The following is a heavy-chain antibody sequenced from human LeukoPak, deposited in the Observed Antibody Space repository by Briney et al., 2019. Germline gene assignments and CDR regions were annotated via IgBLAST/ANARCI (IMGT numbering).Heavy chain of an antibody. J-gene: IGHJ4*02. CDR2: INHSGST. CDR3: ARGLLWFGRYYFDY. Sequence: SETLSLTCAVYGGSFSGYYWRWIRQPPGKGLEWIGEINHSGSTNYNPSLKSRVTISVDTSKNQFSLKLSSVTAADTAVYYCARGLLWFGRYYFDYWGQGTLVTVSS. D-gene: IGHD3-10*01. V-gene: IGHV4-34*01. CDR1: GGSFSGYY.